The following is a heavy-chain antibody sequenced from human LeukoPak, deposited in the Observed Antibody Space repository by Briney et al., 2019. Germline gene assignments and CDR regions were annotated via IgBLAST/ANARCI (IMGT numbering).Heavy chain of an antibody. CDR1: GGSISSGSYY. Sequence: PSETLSLTCTVSGGSISSGSYYWSWIRQPAGKGLEWIGRIYTSGSTNYNPSLKSRVTISVDTSKNQFSLKLSSVTAADTAVYHCAREKDDYGDYVDYWGQGTLVTVSS. CDR3: AREKDDYGDYVDY. J-gene: IGHJ4*02. CDR2: IYTSGST. V-gene: IGHV4-61*02. D-gene: IGHD4-17*01.